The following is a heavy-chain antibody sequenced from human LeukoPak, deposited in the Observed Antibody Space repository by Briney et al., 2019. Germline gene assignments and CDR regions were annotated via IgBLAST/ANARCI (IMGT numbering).Heavy chain of an antibody. CDR1: GYSFTSYW. Sequence: GESLKISCKGSGYSFTSYWIGWVRQMPGKGLEWMGSIYSGDSDTRYSPSFQGQVTISADKSISTASLQWSSLKASATAMYYCARPYCSGGSCSPAEYYFDYWGQGTLVTVSS. CDR3: ARPYCSGGSCSPAEYYFDY. J-gene: IGHJ4*02. CDR2: IYSGDSDT. V-gene: IGHV5-51*01. D-gene: IGHD2-15*01.